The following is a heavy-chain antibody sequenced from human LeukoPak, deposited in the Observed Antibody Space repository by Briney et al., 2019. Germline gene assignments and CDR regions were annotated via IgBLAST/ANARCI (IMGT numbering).Heavy chain of an antibody. CDR3: ARGYGSGSYYNKRYYYYYYMDV. CDR2: INHSGST. D-gene: IGHD3-10*01. CDR1: GGSFSGYY. V-gene: IGHV4-34*01. J-gene: IGHJ6*03. Sequence: SETLSLTCAVYGGSFSGYYWSWIRQPPGKGLEWIGEINHSGSTNYNPPLKSRVTISVDTSKNQFSLKLSSVTAADTAVYYCARGYGSGSYYNKRYYYYYYMDVWGKGTTVTVSS.